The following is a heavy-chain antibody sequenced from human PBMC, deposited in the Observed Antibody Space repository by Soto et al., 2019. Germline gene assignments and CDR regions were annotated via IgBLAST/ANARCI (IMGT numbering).Heavy chain of an antibody. D-gene: IGHD6-25*01. CDR3: AKDQGIAASHGID. Sequence: QVQLVESGGGVVQPGRSLRLSCAASGFTFTNYGMHWVRQAPGKGLEWVATISNDGRDKYYAHSVRGRLTISRDNSKNTVYLQMNSLRSEDTAVYYCAKDQGIAASHGIDWGQGTMVTVSS. CDR1: GFTFTNYG. V-gene: IGHV3-30*18. CDR2: ISNDGRDK. J-gene: IGHJ3*01.